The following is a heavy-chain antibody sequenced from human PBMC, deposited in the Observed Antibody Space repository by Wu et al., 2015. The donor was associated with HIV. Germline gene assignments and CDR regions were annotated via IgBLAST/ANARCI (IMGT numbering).Heavy chain of an antibody. CDR2: IIPIFGTA. Sequence: QVQLVQSGAEVKKPGSSVKVSCKASGGTFSSYAISWVRQAPGQGLEWMGGIIPIFGTANYAQKFQGRVTITADESTSTAYMELSSLRSEDTAVYYCASWYYYDSSGYYYYMDVWGKGTTVTVSS. V-gene: IGHV1-69*12. J-gene: IGHJ6*03. CDR3: ASWYYYDSSGYYYYMDV. CDR1: GGTFSSYA. D-gene: IGHD3-22*01.